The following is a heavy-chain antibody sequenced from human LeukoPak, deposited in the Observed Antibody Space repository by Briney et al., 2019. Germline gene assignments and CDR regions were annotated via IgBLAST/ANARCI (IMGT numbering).Heavy chain of an antibody. D-gene: IGHD3-10*01. CDR1: GFTFSSYG. V-gene: IGHV3-33*01. CDR3: ARSGSGSYYVGWADYYYYGMDV. Sequence: PGRSLRLSCAASGFTFSSYGMHWVRQAPGKGLEWVAVIWYDGSNKYYADSVKGRFTISRDNSKNTLYLQMNSLRAEDTAVYYCARSGSGSYYVGWADYYYYGMDVWGKGTTVTVPS. J-gene: IGHJ6*04. CDR2: IWYDGSNK.